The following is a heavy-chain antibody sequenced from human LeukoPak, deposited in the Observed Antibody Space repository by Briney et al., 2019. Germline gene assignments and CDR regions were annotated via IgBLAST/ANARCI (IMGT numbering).Heavy chain of an antibody. CDR3: ARDSRITIFGVVIRPRNWFDP. Sequence: GGSLRLSYAASGFTFSSYWMHWVRQAPGKGLVWVSRINSDGSSTSYADSVKGRFTISRDNAKNTLYLQMNSLRAEDTAVYYCARDSRITIFGVVIRPRNWFDPWGQGTLVTVSS. D-gene: IGHD3-3*01. CDR1: GFTFSSYW. CDR2: INSDGSST. J-gene: IGHJ5*02. V-gene: IGHV3-74*01.